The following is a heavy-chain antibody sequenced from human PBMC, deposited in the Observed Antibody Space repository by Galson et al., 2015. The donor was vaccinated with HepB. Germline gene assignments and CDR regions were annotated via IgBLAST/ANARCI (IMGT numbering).Heavy chain of an antibody. CDR3: VVAAQGRYYYYGMDV. J-gene: IGHJ6*02. Sequence: SLRLSCAASGFTFSSYSMNWVRQAPGKGLEWVSYISSSSSTIYYADSVKGRFTISRDNAKNSLYLQMNSPRAEDTAVYYCVVAAQGRYYYYGMDVWGQGTTVTVSS. CDR2: ISSSSSTI. V-gene: IGHV3-48*04. CDR1: GFTFSSYS. D-gene: IGHD2-15*01.